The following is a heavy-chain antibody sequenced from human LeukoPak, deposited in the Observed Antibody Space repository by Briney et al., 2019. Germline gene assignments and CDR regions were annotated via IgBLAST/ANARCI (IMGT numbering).Heavy chain of an antibody. CDR1: GFTFSSYG. CDR2: IWYDGSNK. CDR3: ASQSNYAYS. V-gene: IGHV3-33*01. Sequence: GGSLRLSCAASGFTFSSYGMHWVRQAPGKGLEWVAVIWYDGSNKYYADSVKGRFTISRDNSKNTLYLQMNSLRAEDTAVYYCASQSNYAYSWGQGTLVTVSS. J-gene: IGHJ4*02. D-gene: IGHD4-11*01.